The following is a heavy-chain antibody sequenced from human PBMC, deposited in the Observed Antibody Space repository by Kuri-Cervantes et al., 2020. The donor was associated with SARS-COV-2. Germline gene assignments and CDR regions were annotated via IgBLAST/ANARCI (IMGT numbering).Heavy chain of an antibody. CDR3: ARVKSVVTPDIDY. CDR1: GGPFSGYY. Sequence: SETLSLTCAVYGGPFSGYYWSWIRQPPGKGLEWIGEINHSGSTNYNPSLKNRVTISVDTSKNQFSLKLSSVTAADTAVYYCARVKSVVTPDIDYWGQGTLVTVSS. CDR2: INHSGST. V-gene: IGHV4-34*01. J-gene: IGHJ4*02. D-gene: IGHD4-23*01.